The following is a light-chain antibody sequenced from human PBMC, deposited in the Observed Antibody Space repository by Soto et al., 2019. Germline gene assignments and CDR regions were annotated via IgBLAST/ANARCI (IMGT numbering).Light chain of an antibody. CDR2: DIS. J-gene: IGKJ4*01. V-gene: IGKV3D-15*01. CDR3: QQYNSWPLN. Sequence: ETVMTQSPATLSVSPGERATLSCRASQSVSSNLAWYQQKPGQPPRLLIYDISTRATGIPTRFSGSGSGTEFTLTISSLQSEDFAVYYRQQYNSWPLNFGGGTKVDIK. CDR1: QSVSSN.